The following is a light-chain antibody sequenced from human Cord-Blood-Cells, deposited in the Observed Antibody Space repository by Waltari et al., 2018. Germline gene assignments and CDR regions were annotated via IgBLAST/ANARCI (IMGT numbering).Light chain of an antibody. CDR2: WAS. V-gene: IGKV4-1*01. CDR1: QSVLYSSNNNNY. Sequence: DIVLTQSPDSLPVYLRERATINWQSRQSVLYSSNNNNYLAWYQQKPGQPPKLLIYWASTRESGVPDRFSGSGSGTDFTLTISSLQAEDVAVYYCQQYYSTPYTFGHGTKLDIK. CDR3: QQYYSTPYT. J-gene: IGKJ2*01.